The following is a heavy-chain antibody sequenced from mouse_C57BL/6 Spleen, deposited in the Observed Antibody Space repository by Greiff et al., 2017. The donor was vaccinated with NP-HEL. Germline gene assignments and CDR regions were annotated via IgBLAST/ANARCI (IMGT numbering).Heavy chain of an antibody. CDR2: IWSDGST. J-gene: IGHJ4*01. D-gene: IGHD2-4*01. Sequence: QVQLKESGPGLVAPSQSLSITCTVSGFSLTSYGVHWVRQPPGKGLEWLVVIWSDGSTTYNSALKSRLSISKDNSKSQVFLKMNSLQTDDTAMYYCARHGDDYDVKAMDYWGQGTSVTVSS. CDR3: ARHGDDYDVKAMDY. V-gene: IGHV2-6-1*01. CDR1: GFSLTSYG.